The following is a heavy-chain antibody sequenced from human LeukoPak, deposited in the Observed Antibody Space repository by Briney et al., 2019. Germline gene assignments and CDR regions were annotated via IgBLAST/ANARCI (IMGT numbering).Heavy chain of an antibody. D-gene: IGHD2-15*01. J-gene: IGHJ4*02. Sequence: PGGALRLSCAASGFTFSSYAMSWVRQAPGKGPEWISYISSTGETIYYADAVKGRFTISRDNAKNSLYLQMNSLRAEDTAVYYCARDPLVGPRPDYWGQGTLVTVSS. CDR1: GFTFSSYA. CDR3: ARDPLVGPRPDY. CDR2: ISSTGETI. V-gene: IGHV3-48*04.